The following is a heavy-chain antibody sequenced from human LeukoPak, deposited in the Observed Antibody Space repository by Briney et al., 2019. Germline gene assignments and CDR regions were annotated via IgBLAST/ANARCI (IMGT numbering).Heavy chain of an antibody. CDR2: ISAYYGNT. V-gene: IGHV1-18*01. CDR3: ARDAYCSSTSCFTYYMDV. J-gene: IGHJ6*03. D-gene: IGHD2-2*01. CDR1: GYTFTSYG. Sequence: GASVKVFCKASGYTFTSYGISWVRQAPGQGLEWMGWISAYYGNTNYAQNLQDRVIMTTDTSTSIAYMELRSLRSDDTAVYYCARDAYCSSTSCFTYYMDVWGTGTTVTVSS.